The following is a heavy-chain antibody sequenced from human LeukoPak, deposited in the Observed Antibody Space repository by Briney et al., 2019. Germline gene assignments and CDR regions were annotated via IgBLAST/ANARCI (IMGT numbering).Heavy chain of an antibody. Sequence: SETLSLTCTVSGGSISSSSYYWGWIRQPPGKGLEWIGSIYYSGSTYYNPSLKSRVTISVDTSKNQFSLKLSSVTAADTAVYYCARAAGYYMDVWGKGTTVTVSS. CDR3: ARAAGYYMDV. D-gene: IGHD6-13*01. CDR2: IYYSGST. CDR1: GGSISSSSYY. J-gene: IGHJ6*03. V-gene: IGHV4-39*07.